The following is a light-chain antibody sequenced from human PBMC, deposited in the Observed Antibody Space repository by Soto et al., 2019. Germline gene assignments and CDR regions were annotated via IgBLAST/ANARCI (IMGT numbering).Light chain of an antibody. CDR1: SSDVGGYNF. J-gene: IGLJ1*01. V-gene: IGLV2-14*03. CDR3: SSYTSSSTQV. CDR2: DVS. Sequence: QSALTQPAYVSGSPGQSITISCTGTSSDVGGYNFVSWYQCHPGKAPKLMIYDVSNRPSGASTRFSGSKSGNTASLTISGLQAEDEADYYCSSYTSSSTQVFGTGTKVTVL.